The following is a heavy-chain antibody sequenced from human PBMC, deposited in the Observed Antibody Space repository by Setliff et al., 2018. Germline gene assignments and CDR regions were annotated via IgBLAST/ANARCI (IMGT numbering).Heavy chain of an antibody. CDR3: ARVRQSPYNWFDI. J-gene: IGHJ5*02. CDR1: GFSFGSFW. V-gene: IGHV3-7*03. Sequence: GGSLRLSCAASGFSFGSFWMSWVRQPPGKGLEWVANINQDGDAQFYVDSVKGRFTISRDNANNSLFLQLDSLRAEDTAVYYCARVRQSPYNWFDIWGQGTLVTVSS. CDR2: INQDGDAQ.